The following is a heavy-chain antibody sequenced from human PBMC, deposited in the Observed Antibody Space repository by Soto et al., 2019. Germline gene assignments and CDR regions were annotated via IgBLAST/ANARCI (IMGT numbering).Heavy chain of an antibody. CDR2: IYYSGST. Sequence: SETLSLTCTVSGDSISGYYWSWIRQPPGKGLEWIGYIYYSGSTNYNPSLKGRVTMSVDTSKNQFSLKLTSVTAADTAMYFCAKYRRTDAEGYTFDYWGQGALVTVSS. J-gene: IGHJ4*02. CDR1: GDSISGYY. CDR3: AKYRRTDAEGYTFDY. V-gene: IGHV4-59*01. D-gene: IGHD2-15*01.